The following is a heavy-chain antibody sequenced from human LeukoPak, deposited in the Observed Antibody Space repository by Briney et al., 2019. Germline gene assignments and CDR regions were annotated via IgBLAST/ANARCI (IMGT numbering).Heavy chain of an antibody. Sequence: SGTLSVTCAVSGRSISSSNWWSWVRQPSGKGLEWIGEIYHSGSTNYNPSLKSRVTISVDKSKNQFSLKLSSVTAADTAVYYCARWNVVVPAASHDAFDIWGQGTMVTVSS. J-gene: IGHJ3*02. D-gene: IGHD2-2*01. V-gene: IGHV4-4*02. CDR3: ARWNVVVPAASHDAFDI. CDR2: IYHSGST. CDR1: GRSISSSNW.